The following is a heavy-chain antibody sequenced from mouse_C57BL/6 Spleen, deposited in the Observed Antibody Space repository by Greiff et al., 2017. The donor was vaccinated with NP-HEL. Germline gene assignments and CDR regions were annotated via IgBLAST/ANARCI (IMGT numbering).Heavy chain of an antibody. V-gene: IGHV1-69*01. CDR1: GYTFTSYW. CDR3: ARGYYGSSYAWFAY. J-gene: IGHJ3*01. CDR2: IDPSDSYT. Sequence: VKLQQPGAELVMPGASVKLSCKASGYTFTSYWMHWVKQRPGQGLEWIGEIDPSDSYTNYNQKFKGKSTLTVDKSSSTAYMQLSSLTSEDSAVYYCARGYYGSSYAWFAYWGQGTLVTVSA. D-gene: IGHD1-1*01.